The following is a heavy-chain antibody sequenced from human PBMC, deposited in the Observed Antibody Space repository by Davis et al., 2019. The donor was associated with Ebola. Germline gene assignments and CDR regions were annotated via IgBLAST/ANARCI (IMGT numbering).Heavy chain of an antibody. CDR3: ARARAFCTGGVCYDYYYGMDV. Sequence: SQTLSLTCAISGDSVSSNSAAWNWIRQSPSRGLEWLGRTYYRSKWYNDYAVSVKSRITINPDTSKNQFSLQLNSVTPEDTAVYYCARARAFCTGGVCYDYYYGMDVWGQGTTVTVSS. V-gene: IGHV6-1*01. D-gene: IGHD2-8*02. CDR1: GDSVSSNSAA. J-gene: IGHJ6*02. CDR2: TYYRSKWYN.